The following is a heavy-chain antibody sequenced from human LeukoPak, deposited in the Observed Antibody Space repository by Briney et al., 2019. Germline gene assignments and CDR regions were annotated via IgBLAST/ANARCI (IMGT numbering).Heavy chain of an antibody. CDR1: GFTFSSYG. V-gene: IGHV3-30*18. CDR2: ISYDGSNK. J-gene: IGHJ4*02. CDR3: AKDPDYGSGKTFSFDY. Sequence: PGGSLRLSCAASGFTFSSYGMHWVRQAPGKGLEWVAVISYDGSNKYYADSVKGRFTISRDNSKNTLYLQMNSLRAEDTAVYYCAKDPDYGSGKTFSFDYWGQGTLVTVSS. D-gene: IGHD3-10*01.